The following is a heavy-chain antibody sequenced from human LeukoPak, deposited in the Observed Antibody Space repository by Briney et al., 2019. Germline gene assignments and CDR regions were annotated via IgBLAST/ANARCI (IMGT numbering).Heavy chain of an antibody. CDR3: ARDNGQLAFDY. J-gene: IGHJ4*02. CDR2: VDPEDGET. D-gene: IGHD6-13*01. Sequence: ASVKISCKVSGYTFTDYYMHWVQQAPGKGLEWMGLVDPEDGETIYAEKFQGRVTITADTSTDTAYMELSSLRSEDTAVYYCARDNGQLAFDYWGQGTLVTVSS. V-gene: IGHV1-69-2*01. CDR1: GYTFTDYY.